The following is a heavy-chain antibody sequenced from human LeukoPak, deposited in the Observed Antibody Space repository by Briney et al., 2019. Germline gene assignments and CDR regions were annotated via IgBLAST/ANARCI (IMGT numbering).Heavy chain of an antibody. Sequence: PGGSLRLSCAASGFTFSNYGIHWVRQAPGKGLEWVAFIRYDGSNKYYADSVKGRFTISRDNSKNTLYLQMSSLRAEDTAVYYCARRMSIAVTGTPAFDIWGQGTMVTVSS. J-gene: IGHJ3*02. CDR1: GFTFSNYG. V-gene: IGHV3-30*02. D-gene: IGHD6-19*01. CDR3: ARRMSIAVTGTPAFDI. CDR2: IRYDGSNK.